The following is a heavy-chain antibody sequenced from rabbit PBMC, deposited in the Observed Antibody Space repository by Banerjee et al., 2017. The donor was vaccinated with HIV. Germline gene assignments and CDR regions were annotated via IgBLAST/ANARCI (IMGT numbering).Heavy chain of an antibody. CDR3: ARDLAGVIGWNFNF. CDR2: INTNSGNA. D-gene: IGHD4-1*01. J-gene: IGHJ6*01. CDR1: GFTLSSYW. Sequence: QEQLVESGGGLVQPEGSLTLTCKASGFTLSSYWMWWVRQAPGKGLEWIACINTNSGNAVYASWAKGRFTISKTSSTTVTLQMTSLTAADTATYFCARDLAGVIGWNFNFWGPGTLVTVS. V-gene: IGHV1S45*01.